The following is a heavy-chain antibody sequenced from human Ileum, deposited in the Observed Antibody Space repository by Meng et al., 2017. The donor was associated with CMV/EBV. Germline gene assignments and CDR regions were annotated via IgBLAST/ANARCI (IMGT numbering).Heavy chain of an antibody. CDR1: GFTVSGNS. CDR3: AGDGGFSDP. CDR2: MYSSGST. D-gene: IGHD3-16*01. J-gene: IGHJ5*02. V-gene: IGHV3-66*01. Sequence: GGVLVWCWVSLRLSCAASGFTVSGNSMNWVRQAPGKGLEWVSLMYSSGSTKYADSVKGRFTISRDNSKNTLYLQMNSLRVEDTAVYYCAGDGGFSDPWGQGTLVTVSS.